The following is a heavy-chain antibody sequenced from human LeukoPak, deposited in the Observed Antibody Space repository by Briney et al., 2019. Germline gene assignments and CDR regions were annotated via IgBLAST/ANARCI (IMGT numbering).Heavy chain of an antibody. CDR2: IYYSGST. D-gene: IGHD4-17*01. CDR3: ARVRYYFDY. CDR1: GGSISTTDW. J-gene: IGHJ4*02. Sequence: SETLSLTCTVSGGSISTTDWWSWVRQPPGKGLEWIGSIYYSGSTYYNPSLKSRVTISVDTSKNQFSLKLSSVTAADTAVYYCARVRYYFDYWGQGTLSPSPQ. V-gene: IGHV4-4*02.